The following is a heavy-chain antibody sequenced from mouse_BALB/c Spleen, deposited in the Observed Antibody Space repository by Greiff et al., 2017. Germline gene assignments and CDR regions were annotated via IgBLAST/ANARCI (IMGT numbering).Heavy chain of an antibody. CDR2: INPSTGYP. CDR3: ARGGYYGNYVDAD. CDR1: GYTFTSYW. Sequence: VQLQQSGAELAKPGASVKMSCKASGYTFTSYWMHWVKQRPGQGLEWIGYINPSTGYPEYNQKFKDKATLTADKSSSTAYMQLSSLTSEDSAVYYCARGGYYGNYVDADWGEGTLVTVSA. V-gene: IGHV1-7*01. D-gene: IGHD2-1*01. J-gene: IGHJ3*01.